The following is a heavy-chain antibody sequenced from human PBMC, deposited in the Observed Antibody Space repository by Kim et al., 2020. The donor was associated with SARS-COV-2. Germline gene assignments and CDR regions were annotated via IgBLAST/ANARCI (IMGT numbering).Heavy chain of an antibody. CDR2: DGSNK. CDR3: ASGYYPY. V-gene: IGHV3-30*01. Sequence: DGSNKSYADSVKGRFTISRDNSKNTLYLQMNSLRAEDTAVYYCASGYYPYWGQGTLVTVSS. D-gene: IGHD3-22*01. J-gene: IGHJ4*02.